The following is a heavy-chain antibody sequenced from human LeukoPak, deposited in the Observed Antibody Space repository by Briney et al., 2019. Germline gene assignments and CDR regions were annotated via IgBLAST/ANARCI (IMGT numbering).Heavy chain of an antibody. V-gene: IGHV3-7*03. CDR1: GFTFSNYW. Sequence: GGSLRLSCAASGFTFSNYWMSWVRQAPGKGLEWVANIKQDESKEYYGDSVKGRFTISRDNAKNSLYLQMNSLRAEDTAVYYCARSRLPAATITSNDYWGQGALVTVSS. J-gene: IGHJ4*02. D-gene: IGHD5-12*01. CDR3: ARSRLPAATITSNDY. CDR2: IKQDESKE.